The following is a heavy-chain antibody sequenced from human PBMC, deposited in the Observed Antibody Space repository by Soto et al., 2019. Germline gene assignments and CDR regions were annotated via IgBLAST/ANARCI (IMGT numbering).Heavy chain of an antibody. Sequence: SEPLSLSYGVSGYSITSGFYWGWVRQSPGKGLEWIGTISYSAKTFYNPSLASRFSMAVDSSKNQFSLRLTSVTAADTAVYYCARGAMTGFSSGWYLDHWGRGSLVPVSS. CDR1: GYSITSGFY. CDR2: ISYSAKT. CDR3: ARGAMTGFSSGWYLDH. V-gene: IGHV4-38-2*01. J-gene: IGHJ4*02. D-gene: IGHD6-19*01.